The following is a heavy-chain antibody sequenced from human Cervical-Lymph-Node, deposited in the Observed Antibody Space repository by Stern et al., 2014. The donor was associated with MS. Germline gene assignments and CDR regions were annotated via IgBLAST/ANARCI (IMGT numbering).Heavy chain of an antibody. J-gene: IGHJ4*02. Sequence: QVQLVQSGAEMKKPGASVKVSCMASGYSFTSYFIIWVRQAPGQGLEWMVKINPSAGNPNYAQKFQGRVVMTSDTSTGTVYLELSSLRSEDTAVYYCARDEGADYWGQGTLVTVSS. CDR3: ARDEGADY. CDR1: GYSFTSYF. CDR2: INPSAGNP. V-gene: IGHV1-46*01.